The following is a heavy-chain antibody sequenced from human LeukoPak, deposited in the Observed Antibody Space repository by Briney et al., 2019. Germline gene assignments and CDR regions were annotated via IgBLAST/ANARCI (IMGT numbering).Heavy chain of an antibody. J-gene: IGHJ4*02. CDR1: GGSISSSSYY. CDR2: IYYSGST. D-gene: IGHD6-6*01. Sequence: KPSETLSLTCTVSGGSISSSSYYWGWIRQPPGKGLEWIRSIYYSGSTNYNPSLKSRVTISVDTSKNQFSLKLSSVTAADTALYYCARGVEYSSPSGLGYWGQRTLVTVSS. CDR3: ARGVEYSSPSGLGY. V-gene: IGHV4-39*07.